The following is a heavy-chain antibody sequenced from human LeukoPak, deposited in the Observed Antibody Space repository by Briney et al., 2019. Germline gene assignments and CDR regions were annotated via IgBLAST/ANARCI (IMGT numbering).Heavy chain of an antibody. CDR3: ASYGSSIGGRY. CDR1: GFTFSSYS. J-gene: IGHJ4*02. CDR2: ISSSSNTI. D-gene: IGHD1-26*01. V-gene: IGHV3-48*01. Sequence: GGSLRLSCAASGFTFSSYSMNWVRQAPGKGLEWVSYISSSSNTIYYADSVKGRFTISRDNAKNSLYLQMNSLRAEDTAVYYCASYGSSIGGRYWGQGTLVTVSS.